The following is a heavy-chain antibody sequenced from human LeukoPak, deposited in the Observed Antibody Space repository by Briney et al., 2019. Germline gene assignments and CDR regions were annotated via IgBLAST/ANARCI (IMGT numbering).Heavy chain of an antibody. Sequence: GGSLRLSCAASGFTFSSYSMNWVRQAPGKGLEWVSYISSSGSTIYYADSVKGRFTISRDNAKNSLYLQMNSLRAEDTAVYYCAKDPNGSGSYYDPADNYYYMDVWGKGTTVTISS. CDR1: GFTFSSYS. V-gene: IGHV3-48*04. CDR3: AKDPNGSGSYYDPADNYYYMDV. CDR2: ISSSGSTI. D-gene: IGHD3-10*01. J-gene: IGHJ6*03.